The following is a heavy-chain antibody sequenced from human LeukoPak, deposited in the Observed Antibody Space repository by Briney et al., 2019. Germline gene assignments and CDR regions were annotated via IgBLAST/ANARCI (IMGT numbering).Heavy chain of an antibody. CDR3: ARHHYYYDSSGYYIFNGFDI. CDR2: IYYSGST. J-gene: IGHJ3*02. CDR1: DGSISSSSSF. Sequence: SETLSLTCTVSDGSISSSSSFWGWIRQPPGKGLEWLGYIYYSGSTDYNPSLKSRVTISVDTSKNQFSLKLSSVTAADTAVYYCARHHYYYDSSGYYIFNGFDIWGQGTMVTVSS. D-gene: IGHD3-22*01. V-gene: IGHV4-61*05.